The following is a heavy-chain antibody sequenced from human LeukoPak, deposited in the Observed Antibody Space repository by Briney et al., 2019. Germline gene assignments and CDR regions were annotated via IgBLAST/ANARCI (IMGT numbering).Heavy chain of an antibody. D-gene: IGHD3-10*01. Sequence: GGSLRLSCAASGFTFEYYGMNWVRQAPGKGLEWISYNSSGGDTMFYADSVKARFTLSRDDAKNSMYLQMNSLTAGDTALYFGGREDGGGWGHGTLVTVSS. CDR3: GREDGGG. J-gene: IGHJ4*01. V-gene: IGHV3-48*04. CDR1: GFTFEYYG. CDR2: NSSGGDTM.